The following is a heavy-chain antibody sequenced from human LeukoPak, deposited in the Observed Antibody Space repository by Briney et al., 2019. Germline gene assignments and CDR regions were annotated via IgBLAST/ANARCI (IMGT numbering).Heavy chain of an antibody. Sequence: SVKLPCKASVGTFSSYSISWVPQAPGQGLEWVGRVLSIFGTANYAQKFQGRVTITTDESTSTAYMELSSLRSEDTAVYYCASRFTDYGGNSSDAFDIWGQGTMVTVSS. J-gene: IGHJ3*02. CDR1: VGTFSSYS. CDR2: VLSIFGTA. CDR3: ASRFTDYGGNSSDAFDI. V-gene: IGHV1-69*05. D-gene: IGHD4-23*01.